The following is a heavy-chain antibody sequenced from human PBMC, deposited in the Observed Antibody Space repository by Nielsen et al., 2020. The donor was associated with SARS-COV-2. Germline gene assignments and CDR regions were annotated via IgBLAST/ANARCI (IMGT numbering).Heavy chain of an antibody. CDR1: GRSFSGYY. J-gene: IGHJ4*02. D-gene: IGHD2-15*01. Sequence: SETLSLTCAVYGRSFSGYYWSWIRQPPGKGLEWIGEINHSGSTNYNPSLKSRVTISVDTSKNQFSLKLSSVTAADTAVYYCARGPGGVDPFDCWGQGTLVTVSS. CDR3: ARGPGGVDPFDC. V-gene: IGHV4-34*01. CDR2: INHSGST.